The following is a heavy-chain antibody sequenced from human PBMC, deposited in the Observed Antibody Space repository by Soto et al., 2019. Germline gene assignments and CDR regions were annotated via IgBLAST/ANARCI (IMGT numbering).Heavy chain of an antibody. D-gene: IGHD5-18*01. CDR2: IYDTGNT. CDR3: ARVPPGYSYGLDY. J-gene: IGHJ4*02. CDR1: GVSISSYF. Sequence: SETLSLTCSVSGVSISSYFWSWIRQPPGMGLEWIGYIYDTGNTNYNPSLNSRVSISIDTSRNHFSLKVNSVTAGDTAVYYCARVPPGYSYGLDYWGQGTLVTVSS. V-gene: IGHV4-59*12.